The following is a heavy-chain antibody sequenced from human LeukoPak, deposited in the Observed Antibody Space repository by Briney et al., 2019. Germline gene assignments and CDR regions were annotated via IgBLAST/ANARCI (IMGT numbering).Heavy chain of an antibody. Sequence: PGGSLRLSCAASGFTFSSYEMNWVRQAPGKGLEWVSYISSSGSTIYYADSVKGRFTISRDNAKNSLYLQMNSLRAQDTAVYYCAREEMATIDYWGQGTLVPVSS. CDR3: AREEMATIDY. V-gene: IGHV3-48*03. D-gene: IGHD5-24*01. CDR2: ISSSGSTI. J-gene: IGHJ4*02. CDR1: GFTFSSYE.